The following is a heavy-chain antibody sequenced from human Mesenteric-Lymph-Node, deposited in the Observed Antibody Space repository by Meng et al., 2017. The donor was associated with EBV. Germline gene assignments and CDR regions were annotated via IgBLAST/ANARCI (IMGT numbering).Heavy chain of an antibody. Sequence: QVRLQEPGPGLVKHPHTLSLTCAVSGDSIINGGHYWTWIRQPPGKGLEWIGYIFYTGSTYYNPSLKSRVTISLDISKNQFSLNLTSVTAADTAVYYCARDTNGDYGWVDPWGQGTLVTVSS. CDR3: ARDTNGDYGWVDP. CDR1: GDSIINGGHY. J-gene: IGHJ5*02. CDR2: IFYTGST. D-gene: IGHD4-17*01. V-gene: IGHV4-30-4*01.